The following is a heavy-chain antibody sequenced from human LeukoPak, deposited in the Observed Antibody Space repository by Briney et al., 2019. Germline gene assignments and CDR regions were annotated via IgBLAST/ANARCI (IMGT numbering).Heavy chain of an antibody. J-gene: IGHJ4*02. CDR3: ARDTTLVTLYYFDS. CDR2: SWYDGSTK. V-gene: IGHV3-33*01. CDR1: GFNLRTYG. Sequence: GALRLSCAASGFNLRTYGMHWVRQAPGKGLEWVALSWYDGSTKYYADSLKGRFSISRDNSKNTVYLQMDGLRAEDTAVYYCARDTTLVTLYYFDSWGQGTLVTVSS. D-gene: IGHD2-21*02.